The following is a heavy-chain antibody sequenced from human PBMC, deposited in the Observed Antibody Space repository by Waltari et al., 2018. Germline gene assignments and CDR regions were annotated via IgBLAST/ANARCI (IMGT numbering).Heavy chain of an antibody. CDR1: GGSISSSSYY. V-gene: IGHV4-39*07. J-gene: IGHJ3*02. Sequence: QLQLQESGPGLVKPSETLSLTCTVSGGSISSSSYYWGWIRQPPGKGLEWIGSIYYSGSTSYTPSLKSRVTISVDTSKNQCSLKLSSVTAADTAVYYCARDPPTQHDAFDIWGQGTMVTVSS. CDR2: IYYSGST. CDR3: ARDPPTQHDAFDI.